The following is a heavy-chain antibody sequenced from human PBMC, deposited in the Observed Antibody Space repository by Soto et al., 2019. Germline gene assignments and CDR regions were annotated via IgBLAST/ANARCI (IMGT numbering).Heavy chain of an antibody. J-gene: IGHJ6*02. CDR2: INPNSGDT. V-gene: IGHV1-2*04. CDR3: ARGDSTDCSNGVCSFFYNHDMDV. Sequence: GASVKVSCKASGYTFTGYYVHWVRQAPGQGLEWMGWINPNSGDTYLAQRFQGWVTMTTDTSISTASMELTRLTSDDTAIYYCARGDSTDCSNGVCSFFYNHDMDVWGQGTTVTVSS. CDR1: GYTFTGYY. D-gene: IGHD2-8*01.